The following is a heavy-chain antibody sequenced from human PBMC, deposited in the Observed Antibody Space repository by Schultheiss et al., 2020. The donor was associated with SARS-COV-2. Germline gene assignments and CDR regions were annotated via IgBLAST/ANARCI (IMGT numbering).Heavy chain of an antibody. V-gene: IGHV3-30-3*01. Sequence: GGSLRLSCAASGFTFSSYAMHWVRQAPGKGLEWVAVISYDGSNKYYADSMKGRFTISRDNSKNTLYLQMNSLRAEDTAVYYCARGGDPRYYYYGMDVWGQGTTVTVSS. CDR3: ARGGDPRYYYYGMDV. D-gene: IGHD2-21*02. CDR1: GFTFSSYA. CDR2: ISYDGSNK. J-gene: IGHJ6*02.